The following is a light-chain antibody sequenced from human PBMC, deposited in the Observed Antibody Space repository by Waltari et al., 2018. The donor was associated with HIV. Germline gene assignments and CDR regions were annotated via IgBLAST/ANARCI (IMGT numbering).Light chain of an antibody. CDR2: DVT. V-gene: IGLV2-11*01. J-gene: IGLJ2*01. CDR1: SSDIGGYTY. Sequence: QSALTQPHSVSGSPGQSVTISCTGTSSDIGGYTYFSWYQQRPGRAPKLLIYDVTNRPSGGPIRFSGSKSGNTASLTISGLQPEDEADYYCSSYAGTYTLVFGGRTKVTVL. CDR3: SSYAGTYTLV.